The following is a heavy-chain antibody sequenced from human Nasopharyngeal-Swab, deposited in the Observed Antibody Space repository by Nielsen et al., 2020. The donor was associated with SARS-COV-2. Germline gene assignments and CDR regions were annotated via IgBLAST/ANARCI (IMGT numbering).Heavy chain of an antibody. Sequence: WIRQPPGKGLEYVSAISSNGGSTYCPNSVKGRFTISRDNSKNTLYLQMGSLRAEDMAVYYCARTPLGYYYYYMDVWGKGTTVTVSS. J-gene: IGHJ6*03. CDR3: ARTPLGYYYYYMDV. V-gene: IGHV3-64*01. CDR2: ISSNGGST.